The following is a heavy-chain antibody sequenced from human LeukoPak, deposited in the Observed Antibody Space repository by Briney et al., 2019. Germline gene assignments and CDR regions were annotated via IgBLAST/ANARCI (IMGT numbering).Heavy chain of an antibody. V-gene: IGHV4-30-4*01. CDR2: IYYSGST. CDR3: ARDPKFSGEYLQH. J-gene: IGHJ1*01. CDR1: GGSIRSGDYY. Sequence: SETLSLTCSVSGGSIRSGDYYWSWIRQPPGKGLEWIGCIYYSGSTYYNPSLKSRVTISVDTPKNQFSLKLSSVTAADTAVYYCARDPKFSGEYLQHWGQGTLVTVSS. D-gene: IGHD3-3*02.